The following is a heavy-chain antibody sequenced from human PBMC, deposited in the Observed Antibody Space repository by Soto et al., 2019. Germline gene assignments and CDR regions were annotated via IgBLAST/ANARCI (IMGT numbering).Heavy chain of an antibody. V-gene: IGHV1-69*13. D-gene: IGHD3-3*01. Sequence: SVKVSCKASGGTFSSYAISWVRQAPGQGLEWMGGIIPIFGTANYAQKFQGRVTITADESTSTAYMELSSLRSEDTAVYYCARDHTYYDFWSGGSCYRITYNWFDPWGQGTLVTVSS. J-gene: IGHJ5*02. CDR2: IIPIFGTA. CDR3: ARDHTYYDFWSGGSCYRITYNWFDP. CDR1: GGTFSSYA.